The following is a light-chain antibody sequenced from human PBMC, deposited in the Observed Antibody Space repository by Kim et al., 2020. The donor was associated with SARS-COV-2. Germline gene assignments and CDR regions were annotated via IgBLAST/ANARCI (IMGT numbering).Light chain of an antibody. CDR3: GSRDTSGDQWM. CDR1: ILRSYY. Sequence: ALGQTVTIPCQGDILRSYYTSWYQQKPGQAPVLIVYGKNSRPSGIPDRFSGSFSGNTASLTITGAQAADEADYYCGSRDTSGDQWMFGGGTKLTVL. V-gene: IGLV3-19*01. J-gene: IGLJ3*02. CDR2: GKN.